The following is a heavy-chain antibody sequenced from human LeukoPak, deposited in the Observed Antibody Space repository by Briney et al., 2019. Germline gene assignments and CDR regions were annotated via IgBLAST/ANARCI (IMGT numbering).Heavy chain of an antibody. J-gene: IGHJ6*03. CDR3: ARDLYCSSTSCSVIYMDV. V-gene: IGHV3-30*04. CDR1: GFTFSSYA. CDR2: ISYDGSNK. Sequence: PGGSLRLSCAAPGFTFSSYAMHWVRQAPGKGLEWVAVISYDGSNKYYADSVKGRFTISRDNSKNTLYLQMNSLRAEDTAVYYCARDLYCSSTSCSVIYMDVWGKGTTVTVSS. D-gene: IGHD2-2*01.